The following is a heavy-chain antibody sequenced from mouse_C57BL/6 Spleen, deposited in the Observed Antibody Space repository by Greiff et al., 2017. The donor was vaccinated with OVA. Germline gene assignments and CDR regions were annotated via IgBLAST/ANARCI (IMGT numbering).Heavy chain of an antibody. CDR3: ARDATGGNAMDY. D-gene: IGHD1-1*01. V-gene: IGHV1-59*01. Sequence: QVQLQQPGAELVRPGTSVKLSCKASGYTFTSYWMHWVKQRPGQGLEWIGVIDPSDSYTNYNQKFKGKATLTVDTSSSTAYMQLSSLTSEDSAVYYCARDATGGNAMDYWGQGTSVTVSS. CDR2: IDPSDSYT. CDR1: GYTFTSYW. J-gene: IGHJ4*01.